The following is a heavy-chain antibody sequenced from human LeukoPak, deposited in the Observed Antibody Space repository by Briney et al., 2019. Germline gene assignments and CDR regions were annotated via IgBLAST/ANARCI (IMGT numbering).Heavy chain of an antibody. Sequence: GGSLRLSCAASGFTFNSYGMRWVRQAPGKGLEWVALISYDGSDKYYADSVKGRFTISRDNSKNTLYLQMNSLRAEDTAVYYCARVLRDYDSRAYDAFDIWGQGTMVTVSS. CDR1: GFTFNSYG. CDR3: ARVLRDYDSRAYDAFDI. D-gene: IGHD3-22*01. V-gene: IGHV3-30*03. J-gene: IGHJ3*02. CDR2: ISYDGSDK.